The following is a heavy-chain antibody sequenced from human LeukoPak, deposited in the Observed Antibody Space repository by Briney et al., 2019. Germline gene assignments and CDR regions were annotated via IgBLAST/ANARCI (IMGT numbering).Heavy chain of an antibody. J-gene: IGHJ5*02. Sequence: PSETLSLTCTVSGGSISSSSYYWGWIRQPPGKGLEWIGSIYYSGSTYYNPSLKSRVTISVDTSKNQFSLKLSSVTAADTAVYYCARERSMVRGEGWFDPWGQGTLVTVS. V-gene: IGHV4-39*07. CDR1: GGSISSSSYY. CDR3: ARERSMVRGEGWFDP. CDR2: IYYSGST. D-gene: IGHD3-10*01.